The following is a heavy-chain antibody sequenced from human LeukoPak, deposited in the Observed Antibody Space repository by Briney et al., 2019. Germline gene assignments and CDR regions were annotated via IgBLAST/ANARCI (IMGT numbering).Heavy chain of an antibody. Sequence: SVRVSCKDSGFTFLKSAVQWVRQTRGQRLEWIGWIVVGSGNTNYAQKFSERVSISRDMSTNTAYMELCVADVVSAVGVLASWGQGTLVTVSS. V-gene: IGHV1-58*01. CDR3: S. J-gene: IGHJ5*02. CDR2: IVVGSGNT. CDR1: GFTFLKSA. D-gene: IGHD2-15*01.